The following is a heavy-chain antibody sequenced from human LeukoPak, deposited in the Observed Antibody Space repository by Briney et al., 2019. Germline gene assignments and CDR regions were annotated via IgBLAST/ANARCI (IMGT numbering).Heavy chain of an antibody. CDR3: ARGVYYGSGSYYNPFDY. Sequence: ASVKVPCKASGYTFTSYDINWVRQATGQGLEWMGWMNPNSGNTGYAQKFQGRVTMTRNTSISTAYMELSSLRSEGTAVYYCARGVYYGSGSYYNPFDYWGQGTLVTVSS. D-gene: IGHD3-10*01. CDR1: GYTFTSYD. J-gene: IGHJ4*02. V-gene: IGHV1-8*01. CDR2: MNPNSGNT.